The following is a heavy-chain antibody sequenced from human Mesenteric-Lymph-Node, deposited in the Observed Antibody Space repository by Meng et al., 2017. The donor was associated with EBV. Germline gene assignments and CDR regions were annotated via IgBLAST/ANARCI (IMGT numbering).Heavy chain of an antibody. CDR1: GDSISIRRW. CDR2: ISHSGRT. Sequence: VQLQEAGPGLVKPSEPLSLICAVSGDSISIRRWWGWVRQPPGKGLEWIGEISHSGRTTYNPSLKSRVTISADKSKNQFSLKLSSVTAADTAVYYCAREGEVGYYESSGYYYWGQGTLVTVFS. D-gene: IGHD3-22*01. J-gene: IGHJ4*02. V-gene: IGHV4-4*02. CDR3: AREGEVGYYESSGYYY.